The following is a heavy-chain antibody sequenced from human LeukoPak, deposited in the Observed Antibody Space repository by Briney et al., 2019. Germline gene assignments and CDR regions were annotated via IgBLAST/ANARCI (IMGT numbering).Heavy chain of an antibody. J-gene: IGHJ4*02. Sequence: SQTLSLTCAISGDSVSSNSAAWNWIRQSPSGGLEWLGRTYYRSKWYNDYAVSVKSRITINPDTSKNQFSLQLNSVTPEDTAVYYCAREGPVDTAMVYPGPIDYWGQGTLVTVSS. CDR3: AREGPVDTAMVYPGPIDY. CDR1: GDSVSSNSAA. CDR2: TYYRSKWYN. V-gene: IGHV6-1*01. D-gene: IGHD5-18*01.